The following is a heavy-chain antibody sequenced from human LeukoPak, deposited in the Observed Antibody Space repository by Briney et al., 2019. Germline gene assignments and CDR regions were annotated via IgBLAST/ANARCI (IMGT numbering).Heavy chain of an antibody. D-gene: IGHD3-3*01. CDR3: ARVHPITIFGVVIFDLDY. CDR2: ISSSSSYI. V-gene: IGHV3-21*01. Sequence: GGSLRLSCAASGFTFSSYSMNWVRQAPGKGLEWVSSISSSSSYIYYADSVKGRFTISRDNAKNSLYLQMNSLRAEDTAVYYCARVHPITIFGVVIFDLDYWGQGTLVTVSS. J-gene: IGHJ4*02. CDR1: GFTFSSYS.